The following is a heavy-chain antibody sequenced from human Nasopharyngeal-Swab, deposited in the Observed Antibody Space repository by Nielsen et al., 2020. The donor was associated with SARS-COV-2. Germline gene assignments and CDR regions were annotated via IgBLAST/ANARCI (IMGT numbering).Heavy chain of an antibody. J-gene: IGHJ3*02. CDR3: ARDAGTATPSAFDI. CDR1: GFTFSSYA. Sequence: GESLKISCAASGFTFSSYAMSWVRQAPGKGLEWVAVIWYDGSNKYYADSVKGRFTISRDNSKNTLYLQMNSLRAEDTAVYYCARDAGTATPSAFDIWGQGTMVTVSS. CDR2: IWYDGSNK. D-gene: IGHD2-21*02. V-gene: IGHV3-33*08.